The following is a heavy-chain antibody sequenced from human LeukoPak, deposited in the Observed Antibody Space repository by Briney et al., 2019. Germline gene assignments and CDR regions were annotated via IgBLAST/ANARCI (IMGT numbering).Heavy chain of an antibody. V-gene: IGHV3-30*02. Sequence: PGGSQSLSCGASVFILNIYAVLGVRPAPGKGLVWVAFIHYGGSNNYYADSVKGRFTISRDKSKNTLYLQRNTLRADDTAVYYCAKDHGSSDWYYFDYWGQGTLVTVSS. CDR3: AKDHGSSDWYYFDY. CDR1: VFILNIYA. J-gene: IGHJ4*02. D-gene: IGHD6-13*01. CDR2: IHYGGSNN.